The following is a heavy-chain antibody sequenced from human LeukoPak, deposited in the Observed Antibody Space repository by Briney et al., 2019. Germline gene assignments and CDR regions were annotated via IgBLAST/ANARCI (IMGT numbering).Heavy chain of an antibody. CDR3: ARHTGSLYDFWSGYIDY. V-gene: IGHV1-18*04. CDR2: ISVYNGNT. D-gene: IGHD3-3*01. CDR1: GYTFTGYY. Sequence: ASVKVSCKASGYTFTGYYMHWVRQAPGQGLEWMGWISVYNGNTKYVQKFQGRVTMITDTSTRTAYMELRSLRSDDTAVYYCARHTGSLYDFWSGYIDYWGQGTLVTVSS. J-gene: IGHJ4*02.